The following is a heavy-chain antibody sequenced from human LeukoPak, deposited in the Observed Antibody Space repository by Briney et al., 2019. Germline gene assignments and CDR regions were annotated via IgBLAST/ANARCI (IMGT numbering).Heavy chain of an antibody. CDR3: ARPILEWFPPDAFDI. V-gene: IGHV1-2*02. Sequence: ASVKVSCKASGYTFTGYYMHWVRQAPGQGLEWMGWINPNSGGTNYAQKFQGRVTMTRDTSISTAYMELSRLRSDDTAVYYCARPILEWFPPDAFDIWGQGTMVTVSS. D-gene: IGHD3-3*01. J-gene: IGHJ3*02. CDR1: GYTFTGYY. CDR2: INPNSGGT.